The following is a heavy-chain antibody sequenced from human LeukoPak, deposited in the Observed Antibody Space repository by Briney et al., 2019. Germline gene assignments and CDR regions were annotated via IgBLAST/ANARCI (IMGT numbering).Heavy chain of an antibody. CDR3: TTEIVVVVAAASNY. Sequence: PGGSLRLSCAASGFTFSNAWISWVRQAPGKGLEWVGRIKSKTDGGTTDYAAPVKGRFTISRDDSKNTLYLQMSSLKTEDTAVYYCTTEIVVVVAAASNYWGQGTLVTVSS. J-gene: IGHJ4*02. D-gene: IGHD2-15*01. V-gene: IGHV3-15*01. CDR2: IKSKTDGGTT. CDR1: GFTFSNAW.